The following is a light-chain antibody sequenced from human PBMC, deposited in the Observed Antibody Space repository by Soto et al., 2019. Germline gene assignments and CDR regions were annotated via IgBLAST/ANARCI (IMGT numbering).Light chain of an antibody. V-gene: IGKV2-30*01. CDR3: QQSYSMPRT. J-gene: IGKJ4*01. Sequence: DVVMTQSPLSLPVTLGQPASISCRSSEGLVYSDGNTYLNWVQQRPGQSPRRLIYKVSNRGSGVPSRFSGSGSGTDFTVTISSLQPEDFATYYCQQSYSMPRTFGGGTKVDIK. CDR2: KVS. CDR1: EGLVYSDGNTY.